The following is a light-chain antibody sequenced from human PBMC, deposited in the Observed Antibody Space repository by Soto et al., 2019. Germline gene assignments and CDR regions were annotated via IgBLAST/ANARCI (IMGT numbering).Light chain of an antibody. CDR3: QQRNNWQA. V-gene: IGKV3D-11*02. J-gene: IGKJ5*01. CDR2: DAS. CDR1: QSVSSY. Sequence: TVLAQSPATLSLSPGERATLSCRASQSVSSYLAWYQQKPGPPHRLLIYDASNRATGIPARFSCSGSGTDFTLTISSLEPEDFAVYYCQQRNNWQAFGQGTRLEIK.